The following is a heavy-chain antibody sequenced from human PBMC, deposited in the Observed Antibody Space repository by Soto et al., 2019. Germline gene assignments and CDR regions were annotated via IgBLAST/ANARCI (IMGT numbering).Heavy chain of an antibody. J-gene: IGHJ6*01. Sequence: QVQLQESGPGLVKPSQTLSLTCTVSGGSISSGGYYWSWIRQHPGKGLEWIGYIYYSGSTFYNPSLKSRVTISVDTSKNHFSLKLSSVTAADTAVYYCARIRGAPLRYYYYYYGMDVWGQGTTVTVSS. CDR1: GGSISSGGYY. CDR3: ARIRGAPLRYYYYYYGMDV. D-gene: IGHD3-3*01. CDR2: IYYSGST. V-gene: IGHV4-31*03.